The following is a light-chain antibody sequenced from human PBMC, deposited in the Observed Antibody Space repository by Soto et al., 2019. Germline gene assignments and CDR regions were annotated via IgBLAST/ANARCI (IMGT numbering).Light chain of an antibody. CDR3: QQLNNYPLT. V-gene: IGKV1-9*01. Sequence: DIQLTQSPSFVSASVGDRVTITFRASQDIGNFLAWYQQKPGKAPKLLIYSASTLQSGVPSRFSGSGSAAEFSLTISSLQPEDFAAYFCQQLNNYPLTFGGGTKVDI. CDR1: QDIGNF. CDR2: SAS. J-gene: IGKJ4*02.